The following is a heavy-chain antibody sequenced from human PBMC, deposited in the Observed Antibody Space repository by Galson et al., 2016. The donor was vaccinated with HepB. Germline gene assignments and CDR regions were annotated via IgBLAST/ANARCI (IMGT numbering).Heavy chain of an antibody. Sequence: SLRLSCAASGFTFSSWAMSWVRQAPGKGLEWVSAISGNGGSTFYADSVKGRFTISRDNFKNTLHLQMNSLRAEDSAVHYCAKVLGAGYCGGSSCAMDVWGQGTTVTVSS. CDR1: GFTFSSWA. D-gene: IGHD2-15*01. CDR2: ISGNGGST. J-gene: IGHJ6*02. CDR3: AKVLGAGYCGGSSCAMDV. V-gene: IGHV3-23*01.